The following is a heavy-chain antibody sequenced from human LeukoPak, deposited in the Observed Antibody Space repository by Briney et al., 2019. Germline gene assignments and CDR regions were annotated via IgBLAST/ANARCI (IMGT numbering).Heavy chain of an antibody. CDR3: AKVWIAAPYY. CDR1: GFTFSSHA. V-gene: IGHV3-23*01. Sequence: PGGSLRLSCAASGFTFSSHAMSWVRQAPGKGPEWVSAISGSGGNTYYADSAKRRFTISRDNSKDTLYLQMNSLRAEDTAVYYCAKVWIAAPYYWGQGTLVTVSS. D-gene: IGHD2-21*01. CDR2: ISGSGGNT. J-gene: IGHJ4*02.